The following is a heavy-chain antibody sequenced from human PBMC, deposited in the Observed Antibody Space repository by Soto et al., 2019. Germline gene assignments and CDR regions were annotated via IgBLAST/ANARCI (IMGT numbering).Heavy chain of an antibody. CDR3: AIDAGAYDN. J-gene: IGHJ4*02. CDR1: GLSFSDYG. D-gene: IGHD1-26*01. CDR2: IWSDGSNK. V-gene: IGHV3-33*03. Sequence: QVQLVESGGGVVQPGRSLRLSCTASGLSFSDYGMHWVRQAPGKGLAWVAVIWSDGSNKYYADSVKGRFTISRDNSKNTVYLEMNSLRVGDTAVYYCAIDAGAYDNWGRGALVTVSS.